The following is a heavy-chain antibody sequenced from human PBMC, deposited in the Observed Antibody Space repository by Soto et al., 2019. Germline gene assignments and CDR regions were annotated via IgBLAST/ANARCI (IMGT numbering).Heavy chain of an antibody. CDR2: IYYSGNT. CDR1: GGSISSYY. D-gene: IGHD3-3*01. J-gene: IGHJ6*02. CDR3: ASGYNDFWSGYSYGMDV. V-gene: IGHV4-59*01. Sequence: SETLSLTCTVSGGSISSYYWSWIRQPPGKGLEWIGYIYYSGNTNYNPSLKSRVTISVDRSKNQFSLKLSSVTAADTAVYYCASGYNDFWSGYSYGMDVWGQGTTVTVSS.